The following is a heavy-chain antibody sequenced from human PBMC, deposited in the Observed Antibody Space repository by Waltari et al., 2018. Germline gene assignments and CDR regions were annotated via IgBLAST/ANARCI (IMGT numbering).Heavy chain of an antibody. J-gene: IGHJ3*01. D-gene: IGHD3-3*01. CDR2: IHYSGST. Sequence: QEQLQESGPGLVKPAETLSPTCSVPGGPMRDYYWSWIRQPPGKGLDWIGYIHYSGSTNYNPSLKSRVTISVDTSKNQFSLKLRSVTAADTAVYYCARASAGHYDAFDLWGQGTTVSVSS. CDR1: GGPMRDYY. CDR3: ARASAGHYDAFDL. V-gene: IGHV4-59*13.